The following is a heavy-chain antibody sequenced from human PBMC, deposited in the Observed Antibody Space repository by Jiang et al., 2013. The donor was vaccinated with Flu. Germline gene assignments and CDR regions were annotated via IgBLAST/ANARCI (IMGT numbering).Heavy chain of an antibody. J-gene: IGHJ4*02. CDR1: DDSIRIHEW. CDR3: ARDHSNPIEVGRDLWAFDF. CDR2: ISYFGDT. D-gene: IGHD2-15*01. Sequence: SGPGLVKPSGTLSLTCTVSDDSIRIHEWWNWVRQAPGKGLEWIGEISYFGDTIYNPSLKSRVTMSVDKSTNQVSLILTSVTAADTAVYFCARDHSNPIEVGRDLWAFDFWGQGVLVTVSS. V-gene: IGHV4-4*02.